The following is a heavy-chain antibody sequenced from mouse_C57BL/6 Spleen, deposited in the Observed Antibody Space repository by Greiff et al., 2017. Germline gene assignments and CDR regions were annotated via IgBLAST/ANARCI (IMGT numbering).Heavy chain of an antibody. Sequence: QVQLQQPGAELVKPGASVKLSCKASGYTFTSYWMHWVKQRPGQGLEWIGMIHPNSGSTNYNEKFKSKATLTVDNSSSTAYMQLSSLTSEDSAVYYCARRKDYYGSSTWFAYWGQGTLVTVSA. CDR3: ARRKDYYGSSTWFAY. CDR2: IHPNSGST. D-gene: IGHD1-1*01. V-gene: IGHV1-64*01. J-gene: IGHJ3*01. CDR1: GYTFTSYW.